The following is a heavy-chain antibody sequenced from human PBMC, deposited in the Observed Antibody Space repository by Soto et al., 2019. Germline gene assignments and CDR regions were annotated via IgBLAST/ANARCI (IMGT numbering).Heavy chain of an antibody. J-gene: IGHJ4*02. Sequence: GASVKVSCKASVYTFTDYYMHWVRQAPGQGLEWMGWISAYNGNTNYAQKLQGRVTMTTDTSTSTAYMELRSLRADDTAVYYCASEYYYGSGPWYWGQGPLVTVSS. CDR2: ISAYNGNT. CDR3: ASEYYYGSGPWY. V-gene: IGHV1-18*04. D-gene: IGHD3-10*01. CDR1: VYTFTDYY.